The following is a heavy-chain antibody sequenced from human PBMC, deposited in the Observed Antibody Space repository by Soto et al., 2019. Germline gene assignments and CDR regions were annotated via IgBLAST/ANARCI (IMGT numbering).Heavy chain of an antibody. J-gene: IGHJ6*02. CDR1: GFTFSSYS. Sequence: EVQLVESGGGSVQPGGSLRLSCGAAGFTFSSYSMNWVRQAPGKGLEWVSYISGSSVSIYYADSVKGRFTVSRDNAQNSRVLEMNSLRDEDTAVYYCARLTSILYGMDVWGLGTTVTVSS. CDR2: ISGSSVSI. V-gene: IGHV3-48*02. D-gene: IGHD2-15*01. CDR3: ARLTSILYGMDV.